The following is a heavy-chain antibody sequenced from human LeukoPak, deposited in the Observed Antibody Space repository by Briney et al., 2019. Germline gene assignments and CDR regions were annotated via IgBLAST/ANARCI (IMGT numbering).Heavy chain of an antibody. CDR1: RFTFSSYA. J-gene: IGHJ4*02. V-gene: IGHV3-23*01. CDR3: AKDLDCSSTSCYPDY. CDR2: ISGNGGST. D-gene: IGHD2-2*01. Sequence: GGSLRLSCAASRFTFSSYAMSWVRQAPGKGLEWVSAISGNGGSTYYADSVKGRFTISRDNSKNTLYLQMNSLRAEDTAVYYCAKDLDCSSTSCYPDYWGQGTLVTVSS.